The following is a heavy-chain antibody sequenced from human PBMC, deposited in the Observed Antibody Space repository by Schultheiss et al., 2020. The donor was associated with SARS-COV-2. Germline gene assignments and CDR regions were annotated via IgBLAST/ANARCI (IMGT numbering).Heavy chain of an antibody. CDR3: AREPYSSSWSVDY. V-gene: IGHV3-53*01. CDR1: GFTVSSSY. D-gene: IGHD6-13*01. CDR2: IYADGST. Sequence: GGSLRLSCAAAGFTVSSSYMSWVRQAPGKGLEWVSTIYADGSTHYADSVKGRFTISRDNAKNSLYLQMNSLRADDTAVYYCAREPYSSSWSVDYWGQGTLVTVSS. J-gene: IGHJ4*02.